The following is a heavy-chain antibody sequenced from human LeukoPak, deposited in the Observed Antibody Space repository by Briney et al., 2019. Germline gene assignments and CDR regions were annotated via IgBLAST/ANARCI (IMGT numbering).Heavy chain of an antibody. CDR1: GFTVSSNY. J-gene: IGHJ6*02. Sequence: SGGSLRLSCAAASGFTVSSNYMSWVRQAPGKGLEWVSVIYGGGSTSYADSVKGRFTFSRDTSKNTLYFQMNSLRPEDTAVYYCARVLGSYYYAMDVWGQGTTVTVSS. D-gene: IGHD7-27*01. CDR3: ARVLGSYYYAMDV. CDR2: IYGGGST. V-gene: IGHV3-66*02.